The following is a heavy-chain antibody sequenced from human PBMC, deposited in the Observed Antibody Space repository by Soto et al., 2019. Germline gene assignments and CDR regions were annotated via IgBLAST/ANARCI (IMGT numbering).Heavy chain of an antibody. Sequence: SETLSLTWTVSGGSISSYYWSWIRQPPGKGLEWIGYIYYSGSTNYNPSLKSRVTISVDTSKNQFSLKLSSVTAADTAVYYCAREAWLGGYYDYWGQGTLVTVS. J-gene: IGHJ4*02. CDR2: IYYSGST. CDR1: GGSISSYY. D-gene: IGHD3-22*01. CDR3: AREAWLGGYYDY. V-gene: IGHV4-59*01.